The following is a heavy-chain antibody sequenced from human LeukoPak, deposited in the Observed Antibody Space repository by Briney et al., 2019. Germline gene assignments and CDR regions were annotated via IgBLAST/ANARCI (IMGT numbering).Heavy chain of an antibody. CDR1: GGTFSSYA. V-gene: IGHV1-69*13. Sequence: SVKVSCKASGGTFSSYAISWVRQAPGQGLEWMGGIIPIFGTANYAQKFQGRVTITADESTSTAYMELSRLISDDTAVYYCAGNYKILTGYYDDDGFDIWGQGTKVTVSS. D-gene: IGHD3-9*01. J-gene: IGHJ3*02. CDR2: IIPIFGTA. CDR3: AGNYKILTGYYDDDGFDI.